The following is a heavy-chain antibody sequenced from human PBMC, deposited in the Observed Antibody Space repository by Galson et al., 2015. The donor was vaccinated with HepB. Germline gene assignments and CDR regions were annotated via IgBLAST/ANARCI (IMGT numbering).Heavy chain of an antibody. CDR3: ARGTPYQLLFSRRGFDA. D-gene: IGHD2-2*01. CDR1: GDSVSSDSAA. V-gene: IGHV6-1*01. CDR2: TYFRSKWYK. Sequence: CAISGDSVSSDSAAWNWIRQSPSRGLEWLGRTYFRSKWYKGYAVSVNSRLTINADTSKNHSSLQLNSVTPEDTAVYYCARGTPYQLLFSRRGFDAWGQGALVIVSS. J-gene: IGHJ5*02.